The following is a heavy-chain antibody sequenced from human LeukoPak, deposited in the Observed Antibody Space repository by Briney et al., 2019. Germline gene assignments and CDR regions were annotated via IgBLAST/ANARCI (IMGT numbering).Heavy chain of an antibody. CDR3: ASPSETYTEGFQH. CDR1: GYRFTTYW. V-gene: IGHV5-51*01. J-gene: IGHJ1*01. D-gene: IGHD1-26*01. CDR2: IYPGDSDT. Sequence: GESLQISCQGSGYRFTTYWIGWVRPMPGKGLEWMGIIYPGDSDTRYSPSFQGQVTISADKSISTAYLQWSTLKASDTAMYYCASPSETYTEGFQHWGQGTLVTVSS.